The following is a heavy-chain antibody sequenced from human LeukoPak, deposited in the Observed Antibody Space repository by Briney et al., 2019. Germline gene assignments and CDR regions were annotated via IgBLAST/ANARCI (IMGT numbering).Heavy chain of an antibody. D-gene: IGHD3-10*01. CDR2: IYASGSS. CDR1: GGSISNYY. Sequence: SETLSLTCTVSGGSISNYYWSWIRQPAGKGLEWIGRIYASGSSDYNPSLKSRVTMSVDTSKNQFSLKLSSVTAADTAVYYCAREELLWFGELLFSWFDPWGQGTLVTVSS. CDR3: AREELLWFGELLFSWFDP. V-gene: IGHV4-4*07. J-gene: IGHJ5*02.